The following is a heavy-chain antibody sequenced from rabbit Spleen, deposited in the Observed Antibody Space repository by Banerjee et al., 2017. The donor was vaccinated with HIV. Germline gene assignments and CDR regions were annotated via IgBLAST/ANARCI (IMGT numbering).Heavy chain of an antibody. CDR3: ARDGAGGSYFAL. D-gene: IGHD8-1*01. CDR2: IDPVFGIT. CDR1: GVSFSSNNY. Sequence: QSLEESGGDLVKPGASLTLTCTASGVSFSSNNYMCWVRQAPGKGLEWIGYIDPVFGITYYASWVNGRFSISRENAQNTVFLQMTSLTAADTATYFCARDGAGGSYFALWGPGTLVTVS. J-gene: IGHJ6*01. V-gene: IGHV1S40*01.